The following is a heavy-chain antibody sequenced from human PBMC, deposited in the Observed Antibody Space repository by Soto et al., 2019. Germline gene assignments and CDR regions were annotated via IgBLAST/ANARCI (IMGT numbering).Heavy chain of an antibody. D-gene: IGHD2-15*01. Sequence: EVQLLESGGGLVQPGGSLRLSCAASGFTVTNYAMNWVRHSPGKGLEWVASVIGTGIDTYHAASVKGRFTISRDNSRNTMYLEMNRLRAEDTAMYHCAKATRGQCIGAHCYAFDFWGLGILVTVS. J-gene: IGHJ4*02. CDR3: AKATRGQCIGAHCYAFDF. CDR2: VIGTGIDT. CDR1: GFTVTNYA. V-gene: IGHV3-23*01.